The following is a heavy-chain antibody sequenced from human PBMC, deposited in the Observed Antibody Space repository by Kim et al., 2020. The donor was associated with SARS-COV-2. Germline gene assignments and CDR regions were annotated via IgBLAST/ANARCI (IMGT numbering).Heavy chain of an antibody. CDR1: GGSISSSNW. D-gene: IGHD3-10*01. J-gene: IGHJ4*02. V-gene: IGHV4-4*02. CDR3: ASVMVRGGGY. CDR2: IYHSGST. Sequence: SETLSLTCAVSGGSISSSNWWSWVRQPPGKALEWIGEIYHSGSTNYNPSHKSRVTISVDKSKNQFSLKLSSVTAADTAVYYCASVMVRGGGYWGQGTLFTVSS.